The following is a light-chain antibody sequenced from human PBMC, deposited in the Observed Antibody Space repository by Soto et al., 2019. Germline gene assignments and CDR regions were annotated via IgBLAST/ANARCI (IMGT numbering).Light chain of an antibody. CDR3: QQSYSTPPT. CDR2: AAS. J-gene: IGKJ5*01. CDR1: QSISSY. Sequence: DIQMTQSPSSLSASVGDRVTIXXRASQSISSYLNWYQQKPGKAPKVXIYAASSLQSGVPSRFSGSGAATDFTLTISSLQPEDFATYYCQQSYSTPPTFGQGTRLEIK. V-gene: IGKV1-39*01.